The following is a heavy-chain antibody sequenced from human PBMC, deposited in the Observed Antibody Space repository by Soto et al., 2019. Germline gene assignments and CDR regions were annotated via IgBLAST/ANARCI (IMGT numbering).Heavy chain of an antibody. Sequence: ASVKVSCKASGYTFTNYHMHWVRQAPGQGLEWMGIINPNGGNTNYAQKLQGRVTMTRDTSISTAYMELSRLRSDDTAVYYCARAPPIVVVPAAIRIFGVVITSLYFDYWGQGTLVTVSS. CDR1: GYTFTNYH. D-gene: IGHD2-2*01. CDR3: ARAPPIVVVPAAIRIFGVVITSLYFDY. V-gene: IGHV1-46*01. CDR2: INPNGGNT. J-gene: IGHJ4*02.